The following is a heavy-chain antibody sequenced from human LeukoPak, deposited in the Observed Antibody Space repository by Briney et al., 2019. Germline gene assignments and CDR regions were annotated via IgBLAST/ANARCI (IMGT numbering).Heavy chain of an antibody. CDR1: GFTVSSNY. CDR2: ISSNGGST. J-gene: IGHJ4*02. V-gene: IGHV3-64*01. CDR3: ATAPYSGSYKPPDY. Sequence: GGSLRLSCAASGFTVSSNYMSWVRQAPGKGLEYVSAISSNGGSTYYANSVKGRFTISRDNSKNTLYLQMGSLRAEDMAVYYCATAPYSGSYKPPDYWGQGTLVTVSS. D-gene: IGHD1-26*01.